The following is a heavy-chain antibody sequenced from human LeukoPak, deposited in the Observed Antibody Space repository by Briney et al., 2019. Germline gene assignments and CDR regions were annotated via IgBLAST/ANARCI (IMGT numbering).Heavy chain of an antibody. CDR1: GFTLSSNW. J-gene: IGHJ4*02. CDR2: MNQDGSGT. CDR3: ATVFDY. Sequence: GGSLRLSCAVSGFTLSSNWMHWVRQAPGKGLEWVSRMNQDGSGTSYADSVKGRFTISRDNAKNTVYLQMNSLRAEDSAMYYCATVFDYWGQGTQVTVSS. V-gene: IGHV3-74*01.